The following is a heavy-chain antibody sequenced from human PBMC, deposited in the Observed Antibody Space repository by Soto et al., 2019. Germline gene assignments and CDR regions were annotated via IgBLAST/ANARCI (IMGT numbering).Heavy chain of an antibody. CDR1: GGSVSSGSYY. Sequence: SETLSLTCTVSGGSVSSGSYYWSWIRQPPGKGLEWIGYIYYSGSTNYNPSLKSRVTISVDTSKNQFSLKLSSVTAADTAVYYCARDLMAGTLDYWGQGTLVTVSS. J-gene: IGHJ4*02. V-gene: IGHV4-61*01. CDR3: ARDLMAGTLDY. D-gene: IGHD6-19*01. CDR2: IYYSGST.